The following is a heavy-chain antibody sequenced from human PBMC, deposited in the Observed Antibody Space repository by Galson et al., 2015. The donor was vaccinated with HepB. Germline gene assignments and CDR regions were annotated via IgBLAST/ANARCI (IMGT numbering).Heavy chain of an antibody. CDR3: AGSRIAAAGVDAFDI. CDR1: GYTFTDYY. CDR2: VNSDGGGT. Sequence: SVKVSCKASGYTFTDYYVHWVRQAPGQAFEWMAWVNSDGGGTNHAQKLGGRVTMGRDTSISTAYMELSSLRSDDTAVYYCAGSRIAAAGVDAFDIWGQGTMVTVSS. J-gene: IGHJ3*02. D-gene: IGHD6-25*01. V-gene: IGHV1-2*02.